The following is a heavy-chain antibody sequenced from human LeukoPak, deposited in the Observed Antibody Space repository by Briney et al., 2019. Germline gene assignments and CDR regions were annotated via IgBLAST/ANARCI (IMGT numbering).Heavy chain of an antibody. D-gene: IGHD4-17*01. Sequence: GGSLRLSCAASGFTFSTYDMYWARQAPGKGLECVASISRNSGASTYYAASVKGRFTISRDNSRSTLYLQMNSLRADDTAVYYCSKKGQNGDYGKPDWGQGTLVTVSS. V-gene: IGHV3-23*01. CDR1: GFTFSTYD. CDR3: SKKGQNGDYGKPD. J-gene: IGHJ4*02. CDR2: ISRNSGAST.